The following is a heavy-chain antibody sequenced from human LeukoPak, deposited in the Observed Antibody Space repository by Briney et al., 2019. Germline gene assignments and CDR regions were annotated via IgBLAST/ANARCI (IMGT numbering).Heavy chain of an antibody. D-gene: IGHD2-2*01. Sequence: GGSLRLSCAASGFTFDDHAMHWVRQAPGKGLEWVSLISWDGGSTYYADSVKGRFTISRDNSKNSLYLQMNSLRAEDTALYYCAKDRGCSSTSCYEEDDDGTFDYWGQGTLVTVSS. CDR2: ISWDGGST. V-gene: IGHV3-43D*04. J-gene: IGHJ4*02. CDR3: AKDRGCSSTSCYEEDDDGTFDY. CDR1: GFTFDDHA.